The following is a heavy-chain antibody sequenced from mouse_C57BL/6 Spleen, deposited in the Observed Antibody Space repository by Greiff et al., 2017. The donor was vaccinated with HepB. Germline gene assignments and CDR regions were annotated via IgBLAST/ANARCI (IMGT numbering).Heavy chain of an antibody. CDR1: GFTFSSYG. V-gene: IGHV5-6*01. J-gene: IGHJ4*01. CDR3: AISKEAMDY. Sequence: EVQLVESGGDLVKPGGSLKLSCAASGFTFSSYGMSWVRQTPDKRLEWVATISSGGSYTYYPDSVKGRFTISRDNAKNTLYLQMSSLKSEDTAMYYCAISKEAMDYWGQGTSVTVSS. CDR2: ISSGGSYT.